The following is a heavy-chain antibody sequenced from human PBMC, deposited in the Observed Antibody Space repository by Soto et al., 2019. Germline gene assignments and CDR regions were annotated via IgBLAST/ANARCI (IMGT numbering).Heavy chain of an antibody. J-gene: IGHJ6*02. Sequence: QVQLVESGGGVVQPGRALRLSCAASGFTFSDYAMHWVRQAPGKGLEWVAVIWYDGKNTYYADSVKGRCTIARDNSKKTLYLQMYSLRAEDTAVYYCAGPDAAVGTDYFSHGIEVWGQGTTVTVSS. CDR1: GFTFSDYA. V-gene: IGHV3-33*01. D-gene: IGHD6-13*01. CDR3: AGPDAAVGTDYFSHGIEV. CDR2: IWYDGKNT.